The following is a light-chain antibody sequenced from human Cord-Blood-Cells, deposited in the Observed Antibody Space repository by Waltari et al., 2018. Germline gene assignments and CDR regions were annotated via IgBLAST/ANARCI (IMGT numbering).Light chain of an antibody. V-gene: IGKV1-39*01. J-gene: IGKJ2*03. CDR3: QQSYSTPYS. CDR1: QSISSY. Sequence: DIQMTQSPSSLSASVGDRVTITCRASQSISSYLNWYQQKPGKAPKLLIYAASSLQSGVPARCSGSGSGTDFTLTISRLQAEDFATYYGQQSYSTPYSFGQGTKLEIK. CDR2: AAS.